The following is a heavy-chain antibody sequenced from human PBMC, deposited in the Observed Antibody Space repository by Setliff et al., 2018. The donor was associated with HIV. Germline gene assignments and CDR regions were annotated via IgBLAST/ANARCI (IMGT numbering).Heavy chain of an antibody. J-gene: IGHJ3*01. V-gene: IGHV3-21*01. CDR3: AAAGSSDAFDL. D-gene: IGHD1-26*01. CDR2: ISMNSNYI. CDR1: GFTFTNYT. Sequence: GGSLRLSCAVSGFTFTNYTMNWVRQAPGKALKWVSSISMNSNYIYYADSVKGRFTISRDNAKNSLYLQMSGLRAEDTALYFCAAAGSSDAFDLWGPGTLVTVSS.